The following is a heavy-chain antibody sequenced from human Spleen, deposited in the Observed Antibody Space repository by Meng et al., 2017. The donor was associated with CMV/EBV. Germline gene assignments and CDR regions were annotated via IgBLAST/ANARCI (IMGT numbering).Heavy chain of an antibody. CDR3: AVGVRNAFDL. J-gene: IGHJ3*01. Sequence: GESLKISCAASGFTVSSNYMSWVRQAQGKGLEWVSVIYSGGSAYYADSVKGRFTISRDNFKNTRYLQMNSLRAEDTAVYYCAVGVRNAFDLWGQGTMVTVSS. D-gene: IGHD2-8*01. CDR2: IYSGGSA. V-gene: IGHV3-53*01. CDR1: GFTVSSNY.